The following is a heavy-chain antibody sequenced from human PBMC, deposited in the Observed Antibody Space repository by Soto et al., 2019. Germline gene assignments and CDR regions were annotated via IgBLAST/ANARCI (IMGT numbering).Heavy chain of an antibody. J-gene: IGHJ4*02. CDR1: GLTFSSYA. Sequence: PGGSLRLSCAASGLTFSSYAMSWVRQAPGKGLEWVSGISGSGGSTHYADSVKGRLTISRDNSKNTLFLQMNSLRAEDTAVYYCAKDLFYSNTWYPFDYWGQGTLVTVSS. V-gene: IGHV3-23*01. CDR3: AKDLFYSNTWYPFDY. CDR2: ISGSGGST. D-gene: IGHD6-13*01.